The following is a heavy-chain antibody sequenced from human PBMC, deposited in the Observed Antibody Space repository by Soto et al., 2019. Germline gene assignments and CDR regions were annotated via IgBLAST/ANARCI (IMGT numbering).Heavy chain of an antibody. Sequence: SETLSLTCTVSGGSISSYYWSWIRQPPGKGLEWIGYIYYSGSTNYNPSLKSQVTISVDNAKNSLYLQMNSLRAEDTAFYYCVRELARGRFDPWGQGTLVTVSS. J-gene: IGHJ5*02. CDR3: VRELARGRFDP. D-gene: IGHD3-3*02. CDR2: IYYSGST. CDR1: GGSISSYY. V-gene: IGHV4-59*12.